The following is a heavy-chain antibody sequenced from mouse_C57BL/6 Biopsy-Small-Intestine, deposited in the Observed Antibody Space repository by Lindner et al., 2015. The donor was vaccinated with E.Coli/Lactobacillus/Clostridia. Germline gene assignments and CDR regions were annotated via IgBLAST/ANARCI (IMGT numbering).Heavy chain of an antibody. J-gene: IGHJ3*01. D-gene: IGHD2-3*01. Sequence: VQLQESGPELVKPGASVKIPCKASGYTFIDYNMDWVKQSHGKCLEWIGNISPHNGGAIYNPKFKGKATLTVDMSSNTVYMELRSLTSEDSAVYYCARDGYYRFAYWGQGTLVTVSA. CDR1: GYTFIDYN. CDR2: ISPHNGGA. V-gene: IGHV1-18*01. CDR3: ARDGYYRFAY.